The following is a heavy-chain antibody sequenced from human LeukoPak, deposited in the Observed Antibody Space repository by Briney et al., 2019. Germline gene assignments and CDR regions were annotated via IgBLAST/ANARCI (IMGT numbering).Heavy chain of an antibody. Sequence: GASVKVSFKVSVYIFTKYRIIWVRQATGQGLEWMGWVSTYNDNTNYAQNLQGRVTMTKDTYTRTAYMELRSLRSDHTAVYYCAREFDYYGDRGYSEDLWGQGTLVTV. CDR2: VSTYNDNT. J-gene: IGHJ5*02. V-gene: IGHV1-18*01. D-gene: IGHD3-10*01. CDR1: VYIFTKYR. CDR3: AREFDYYGDRGYSEDL.